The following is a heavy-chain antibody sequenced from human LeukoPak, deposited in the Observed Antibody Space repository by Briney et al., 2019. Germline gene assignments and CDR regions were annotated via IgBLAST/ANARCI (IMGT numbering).Heavy chain of an antibody. CDR3: ARDRTAYDYIWGSYRHFDY. Sequence: ASVKVSCKASGGTFSSYAISWVRQAPGQGLEWMGGIIPIFGTANYAQKFQGRVTITADESTSTAYMELSSLRSEDTAVYHCARDRTAYDYIWGSYRHFDYWGQGTLVTVSS. V-gene: IGHV1-69*13. CDR2: IIPIFGTA. J-gene: IGHJ4*02. D-gene: IGHD3-16*02. CDR1: GGTFSSYA.